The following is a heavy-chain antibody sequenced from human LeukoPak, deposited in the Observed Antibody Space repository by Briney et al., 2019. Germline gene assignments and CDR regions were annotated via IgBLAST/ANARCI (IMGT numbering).Heavy chain of an antibody. CDR3: AKDYLRPVSNGYDVNDY. Sequence: KSLTLSWAVSGFSFSRYGIDYVRQAPGDVLEWVAVILYDVSNTYYRGSVKERFTISRDNSKNTLYLQMNGLRAEDTAVYYCAKDYLRPVSNGYDVNDYWGQGTLVTVSS. CDR2: ILYDVSNT. V-gene: IGHV3-33*06. D-gene: IGHD4-11*01. CDR1: GFSFSRYG. J-gene: IGHJ4*02.